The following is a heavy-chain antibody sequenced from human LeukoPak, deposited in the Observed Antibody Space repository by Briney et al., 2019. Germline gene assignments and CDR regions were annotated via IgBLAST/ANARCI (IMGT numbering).Heavy chain of an antibody. CDR2: INPKSGAT. V-gene: IGHV1-2*02. D-gene: IGHD3-22*01. Sequence: ASMKVSCKASGYIFSGYYINWVRQAPGQGLEWMGWINPKSGATKYAQKFQGRITMTGDTSIGTAYVELSRLRSDDTPVYYCAHCSYDLDAFDMWGQGTLVIVSS. J-gene: IGHJ3*02. CDR3: AHCSYDLDAFDM. CDR1: GYIFSGYY.